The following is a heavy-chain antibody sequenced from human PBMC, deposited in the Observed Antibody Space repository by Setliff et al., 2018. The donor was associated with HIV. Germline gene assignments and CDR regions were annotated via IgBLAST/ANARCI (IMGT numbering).Heavy chain of an antibody. CDR1: GSSFSTNW. Sequence: GESLKISCKTSGSSFSTNWVGWVRQMPGKGLEWLGILYFGDSDPKYNPSFEGQVTISADKSIKTAFLQWRSLKTSDTAIYYCARGRGGYFGGGRYYNLPYFDSWGQGTLVTVSS. J-gene: IGHJ4*02. CDR3: ARGRGGYFGGGRYYNLPYFDS. D-gene: IGHD2-15*01. V-gene: IGHV5-51*01. CDR2: LYFGDSDP.